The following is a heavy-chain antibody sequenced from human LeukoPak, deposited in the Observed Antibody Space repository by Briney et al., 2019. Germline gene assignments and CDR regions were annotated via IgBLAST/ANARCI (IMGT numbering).Heavy chain of an antibody. Sequence: GSSLRLSCAASGFPLSSYSMHCARHAPGKGLEWLTLISYHGSNTDYTDSVKRRFTVSRDNSKNTLFLQMSSLRVEDTAIYFCARSPERLGQGHLDSWGQGTLVTVSS. CDR3: ARSPERLGQGHLDS. CDR2: ISYHGSNT. V-gene: IGHV3-30*04. CDR1: GFPLSSYS. J-gene: IGHJ4*02. D-gene: IGHD3/OR15-3a*01.